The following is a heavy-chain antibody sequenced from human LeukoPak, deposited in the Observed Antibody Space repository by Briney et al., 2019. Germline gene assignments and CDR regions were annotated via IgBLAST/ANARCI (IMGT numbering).Heavy chain of an antibody. V-gene: IGHV4-34*01. CDR3: AREALRYFDSN. J-gene: IGHJ4*02. CDR2: INHSGST. D-gene: IGHD3-9*01. Sequence: SETLSLTCAVYGGSFSGYYWSWIRQPPGKGLEWIGEINHSGSTNYNPSLKSRVTISVDTSKNQFSLKLSSVTAADTAVYYCAREALRYFDSNWGQGTLVTVSS. CDR1: GGSFSGYY.